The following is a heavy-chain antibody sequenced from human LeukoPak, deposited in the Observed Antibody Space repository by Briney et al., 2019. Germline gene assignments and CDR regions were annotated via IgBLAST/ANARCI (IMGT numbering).Heavy chain of an antibody. J-gene: IGHJ4*02. CDR3: ARDNPDLGYYPHY. CDR2: IYYSGST. V-gene: IGHV4-59*01. CDR1: GGSISSYY. D-gene: IGHD2-15*01. Sequence: SETLSLTCTVSGGSISSYYWGWIRQPPGKGLEWIGYIYYSGSTNYNPSLKSRVTISVDTSKNQFSLKLSSVTAADTAVYNCARDNPDLGYYPHYWGQGTLVTVSS.